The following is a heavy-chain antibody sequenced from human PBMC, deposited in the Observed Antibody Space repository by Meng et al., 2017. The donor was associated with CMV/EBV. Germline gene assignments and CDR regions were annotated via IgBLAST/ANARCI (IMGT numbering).Heavy chain of an antibody. CDR2: ISSSGLSI. CDR1: GFTFSDYY. V-gene: IGHV3-11*01. Sequence: GGSLRLSCAASGFTFSDYYMTWIRQAPGKGLEWVSSISSSGLSIYYADSLKGRFTISRDNTKNSPYLQMNGLRAEDAAVYYCAKDLTLPTLYGMDVWGQGTAVTVSS. CDR3: AKDLTLPTLYGMDV. J-gene: IGHJ6*02.